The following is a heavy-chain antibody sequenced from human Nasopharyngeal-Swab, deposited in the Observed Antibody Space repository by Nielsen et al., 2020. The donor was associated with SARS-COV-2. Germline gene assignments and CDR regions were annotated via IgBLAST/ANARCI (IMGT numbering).Heavy chain of an antibody. CDR1: GGTFSSYA. CDR2: IIPIFGTA. J-gene: IGHJ4*02. Sequence: SVKVSCKASGGTFSSYAISWVRQAPGQGLEWVGGIIPIFGTANYAQKFQGRVTITADESTSTAYMELSSLRSEDTAVYYCAREVGRGYSYGYDYWGQGTLVTVSS. D-gene: IGHD5-18*01. CDR3: AREVGRGYSYGYDY. V-gene: IGHV1-69*13.